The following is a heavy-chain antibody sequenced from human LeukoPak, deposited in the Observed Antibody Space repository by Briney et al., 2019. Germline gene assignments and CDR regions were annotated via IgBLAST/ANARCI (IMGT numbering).Heavy chain of an antibody. CDR1: GYTSTSYY. Sequence: GASVKVSCKASGYTSTSYYMHWVRQAPGQGLEWMGIINPSGGSTSYAQKFQGRVTMTRDTSTSTVYMELSSLRSEDTAVYYCARDGVGSYSGSYIDYWGQGTLVTVSS. D-gene: IGHD1-26*01. J-gene: IGHJ4*02. V-gene: IGHV1-46*01. CDR3: ARDGVGSYSGSYIDY. CDR2: INPSGGST.